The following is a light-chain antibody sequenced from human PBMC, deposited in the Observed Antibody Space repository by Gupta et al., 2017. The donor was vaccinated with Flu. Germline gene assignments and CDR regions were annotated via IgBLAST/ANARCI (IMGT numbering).Light chain of an antibody. CDR3: SSYAGSNTFM. Sequence: QSALTQPPSASGSPGQSVTISCPGTSSDIGGYNYVSWYQHHPGKAPKLIIFEVSKRPSGISNRFSGSKSGNTASLTVSGLQAEEEADYYGSSYAGSNTFMFGAGTKLTVL. V-gene: IGLV2-8*01. J-gene: IGLJ3*02. CDR2: EVS. CDR1: SSDIGGYNY.